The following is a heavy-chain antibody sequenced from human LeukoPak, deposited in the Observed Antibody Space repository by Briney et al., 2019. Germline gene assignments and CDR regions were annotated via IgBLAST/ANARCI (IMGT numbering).Heavy chain of an antibody. CDR2: ISAYNGNT. J-gene: IGHJ4*02. Sequence: ASVKVSCKASGGTFSSYGISWERQAPGQGLEWMGWISAYNGNTNYAQKLQGRVTMTTDTSTSTAYMELRSLRSDDTAVYYCARSMAVADNFDYWGQGTLVTVSS. CDR3: ARSMAVADNFDY. V-gene: IGHV1-18*01. CDR1: GGTFSSYG. D-gene: IGHD6-19*01.